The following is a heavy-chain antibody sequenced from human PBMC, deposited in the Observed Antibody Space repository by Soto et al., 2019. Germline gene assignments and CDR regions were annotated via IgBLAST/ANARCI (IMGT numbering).Heavy chain of an antibody. J-gene: IGHJ4*02. Sequence: PSETLSLTCAVSGGSISSGGYSWSWIRQPPGKGLEWIGYIYHSGSTYYNPSLKSRVTISVDTSKNQFSLKLNSVTAADTAVYHCAREPSWSGYFEFWGQGALVTVSS. CDR3: AREPSWSGYFEF. V-gene: IGHV4-30-2*01. CDR1: GGSISSGGYS. CDR2: IYHSGST. D-gene: IGHD3-3*01.